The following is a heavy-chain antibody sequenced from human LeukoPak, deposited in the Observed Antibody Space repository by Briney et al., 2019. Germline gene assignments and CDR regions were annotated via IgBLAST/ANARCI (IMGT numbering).Heavy chain of an antibody. CDR3: ARDAQRGFDYSNSLQY. J-gene: IGHJ4*02. Sequence: GGSLRLSCAATGFILNHYALHWVRQAPGKGLEWVAVIWSDGTNKYYAASVKGRFTISRDDSDKTVYLQMNTLRPEDTGVYYCARDAQRGFDYSNSLQYWGQGTPVTVS. D-gene: IGHD4-11*01. CDR2: IWSDGTNK. CDR1: GFILNHYA. V-gene: IGHV3-33*01.